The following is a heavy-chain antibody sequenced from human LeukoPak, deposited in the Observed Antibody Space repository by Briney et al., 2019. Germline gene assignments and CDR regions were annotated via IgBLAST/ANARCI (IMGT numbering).Heavy chain of an antibody. V-gene: IGHV4-59*08. Sequence: SETLSLTCSVSGGSISNYYWTWIRQSPGRGLEWIGYVYYDGSTQYNPSLKSRVTISLDTSSKQFSLKLTSVTAADTAIYYCATYTRRCSGGTCYSIDYWGQGTLVTVSS. CDR2: VYYDGST. D-gene: IGHD2-15*01. J-gene: IGHJ4*02. CDR1: GGSISNYY. CDR3: ATYTRRCSGGTCYSIDY.